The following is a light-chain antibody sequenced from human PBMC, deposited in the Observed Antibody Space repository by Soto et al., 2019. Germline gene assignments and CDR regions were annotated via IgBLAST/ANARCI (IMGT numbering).Light chain of an antibody. CDR3: SSYTTNLTLV. V-gene: IGLV2-14*01. CDR2: EIS. J-gene: IGLJ2*01. Sequence: QSALTQPASVSESPGQSITISCTGTSSDVGASDFVSWYQQHPGQAPELIIYEISNRPSGVSSRFSGSKSGNTACLTISGLQAEYESDYYCSSYTTNLTLVFGGGTKLTVL. CDR1: SSDVGASDF.